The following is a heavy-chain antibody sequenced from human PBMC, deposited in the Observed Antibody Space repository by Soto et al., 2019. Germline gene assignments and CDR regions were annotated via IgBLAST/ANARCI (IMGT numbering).Heavy chain of an antibody. CDR3: ARVPFWSGYSKPEVHFDY. Sequence: QVHLVESGGGLVKPGGSLRLSCAASGFTFSDHYMSWIRQAPGKGLEWVSYISDGSGYTNYADSMKGRFTISRDNAKNSLYLQMNSLRAEDTAVYYCARVPFWSGYSKPEVHFDYWGQGTLVTVSS. D-gene: IGHD3-3*01. V-gene: IGHV3-11*06. J-gene: IGHJ4*02. CDR1: GFTFSDHY. CDR2: ISDGSGYT.